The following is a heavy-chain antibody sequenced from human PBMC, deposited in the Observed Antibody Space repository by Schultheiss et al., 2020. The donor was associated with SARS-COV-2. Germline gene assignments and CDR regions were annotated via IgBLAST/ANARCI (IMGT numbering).Heavy chain of an antibody. CDR1: GGSFSGYY. CDR2: IYYSGST. Sequence: SQTLSLTCAVYGGSFSGYYWSWIRQPPGKGLEWIGSIYYSGSTYYNPSLKSRVTISVDTSKNQFSLKLSSVTAADTAVYYCARLGYSSSLWYFDYWGQGTLVTVSS. D-gene: IGHD6-6*01. CDR3: ARLGYSSSLWYFDY. J-gene: IGHJ4*02. V-gene: IGHV4-34*01.